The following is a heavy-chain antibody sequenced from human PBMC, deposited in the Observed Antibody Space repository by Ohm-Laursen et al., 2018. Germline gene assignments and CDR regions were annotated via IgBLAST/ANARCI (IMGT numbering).Heavy chain of an antibody. CDR2: ITYWGIIKYWGTT. J-gene: IGHJ4*02. CDR3: ARRHPDGTGYHYFDY. Sequence: GTLSLTCTVSGASISSGGYYWSWIRQPPGKGLEWIGTITYWGIIKYWGTTHYNPSLTSRVTISLDTSKSQFSLRLASVAAADTAVYYCARRHPDGTGYHYFDYWGQGIRVTVSS. D-gene: IGHD3-9*01. CDR1: GASISSGGYY. V-gene: IGHV4-39*01.